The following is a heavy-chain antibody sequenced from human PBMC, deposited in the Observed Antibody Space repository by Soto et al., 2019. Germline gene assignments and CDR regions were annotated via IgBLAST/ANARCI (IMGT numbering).Heavy chain of an antibody. Sequence: ASVKVSCKASGGTFSSYAISWVRQAPGQGLEWMGGIIPIFGTANYAQKFQGRVTITADESTSTAYMELSSLRSEDTAVYYCARDARAVVVVAAILVTPPQNWFDPWGQGTMVTVSS. D-gene: IGHD2-15*01. CDR3: ARDARAVVVVAAILVTPPQNWFDP. CDR1: GGTFSSYA. V-gene: IGHV1-69*13. J-gene: IGHJ5*02. CDR2: IIPIFGTA.